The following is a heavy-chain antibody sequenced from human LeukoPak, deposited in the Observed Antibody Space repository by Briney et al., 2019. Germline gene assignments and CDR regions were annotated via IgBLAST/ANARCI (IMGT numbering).Heavy chain of an antibody. CDR1: GYSFTTYG. Sequence: ASVKVSCKASGYSFTTYGISWVRQAPGQGLEWMGWISAYNANTNYALKLQGRVTMTTDTSTSTAYMELRSLRSDDAAVYYCARDPSYKDAFDVWGQGTMVTVSS. CDR3: ARDPSYKDAFDV. V-gene: IGHV1-18*01. D-gene: IGHD5-24*01. CDR2: ISAYNANT. J-gene: IGHJ3*01.